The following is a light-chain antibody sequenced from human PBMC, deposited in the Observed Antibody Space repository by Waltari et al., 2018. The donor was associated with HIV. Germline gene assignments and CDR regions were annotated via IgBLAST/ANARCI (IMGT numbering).Light chain of an antibody. J-gene: IGLJ2*01. V-gene: IGLV2-14*03. CDR2: DVS. Sequence: QSALTQPASVSGSPGQSITISCTGTSSDVGGYNYVSWYQQHPGKAPKLMIYDVSNRPPGVPNRVSGSKSGNTASLTISELQAEDEADYYCSSYTSSSTVFGRGTKLTVL. CDR1: SSDVGGYNY. CDR3: SSYTSSSTV.